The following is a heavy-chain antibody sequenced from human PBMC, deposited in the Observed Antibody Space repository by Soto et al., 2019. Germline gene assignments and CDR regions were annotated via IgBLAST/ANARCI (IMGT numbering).Heavy chain of an antibody. V-gene: IGHV3-74*01. J-gene: IGHJ6*02. CDR2: INSDGSDT. CDR3: PRAGVSCSGIYCIHKYFNGMDV. Sequence: EVQLVESGGGLVQPGGSLRVSCAASGFTFRRFWMHWVRQAPGLGLVWVSRINSDGSDTNYAYSVKGLFTISRDNAKNTLYLQMNSLRAEDTAVYYCPRAGVSCSGIYCIHKYFNGMDVWGQGSTVTVSS. CDR1: GFTFRRFW. D-gene: IGHD3-22*01.